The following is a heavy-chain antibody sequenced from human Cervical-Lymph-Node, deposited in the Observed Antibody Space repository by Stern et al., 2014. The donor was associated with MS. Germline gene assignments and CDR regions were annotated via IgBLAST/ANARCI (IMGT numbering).Heavy chain of an antibody. D-gene: IGHD4-17*01. CDR2: IDPNSGDP. J-gene: IGHJ4*02. CDR3: ARGRGDARPYYFDY. V-gene: IGHV1-2*02. Sequence: VQLVESGAAVKRPGASVKVSCKASGYTFTNYYIHWVRQAPRPGLEWMGWIDPNSGDPNYAQKSQGRVTMTRDTSISTAYMELSRLTSDDTAVYYCARGRGDARPYYFDYWGQGTLVTVSS. CDR1: GYTFTNYY.